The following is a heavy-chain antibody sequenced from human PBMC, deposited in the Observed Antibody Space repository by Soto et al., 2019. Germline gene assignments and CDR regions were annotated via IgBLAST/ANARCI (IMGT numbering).Heavy chain of an antibody. CDR1: GYTLTELS. CDR2: FDPEDGET. D-gene: IGHD1-1*01. Sequence: GASVKVSCKVSGYTLTELSMHWVRQAPGKGLEWMGGFDPEDGETIYAQKFQGRVTMTEDTSTDTAYMELSSLRSEDTAVYYCATDRDGYNYNWLDPWGQGTLVTVYS. CDR3: ATDRDGYNYNWLDP. J-gene: IGHJ5*02. V-gene: IGHV1-24*01.